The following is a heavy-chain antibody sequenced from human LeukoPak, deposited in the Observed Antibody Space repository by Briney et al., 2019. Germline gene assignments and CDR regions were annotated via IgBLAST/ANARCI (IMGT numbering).Heavy chain of an antibody. CDR3: ARGYYGQTYYYYMDV. CDR2: IYYSGST. CDR1: GGSISSYY. D-gene: IGHD3-10*01. J-gene: IGHJ6*03. V-gene: IGHV4-59*08. Sequence: SETLSLTCTVSGGSISSYYWSWIRQPPGKGLEWIGYIYYSGSTNYNPSLKSRVTISVDTSKNQFSLKLSSVTAADTAVYYCARGYYGQTYYYYMDVWGKGTTVTISS.